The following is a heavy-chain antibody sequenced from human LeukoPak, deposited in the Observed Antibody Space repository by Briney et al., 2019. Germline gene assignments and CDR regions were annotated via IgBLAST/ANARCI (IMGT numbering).Heavy chain of an antibody. CDR3: TRGGYGGGSFDY. Sequence: GGSLRLSCTASGFSFGDYAMSCVRQALGKGLEWVGFVRVKGYGATTEYAVYVKGRFTISRDDSKSIAYLQMNSLKNDDTGVYYCTRGGYGGGSFDYWGQGTLVTVSS. V-gene: IGHV3-49*04. CDR1: GFSFGDYA. CDR2: VRVKGYGATT. D-gene: IGHD4-23*01. J-gene: IGHJ4*02.